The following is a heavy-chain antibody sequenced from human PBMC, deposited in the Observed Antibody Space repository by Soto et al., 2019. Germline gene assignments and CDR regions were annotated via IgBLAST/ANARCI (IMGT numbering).Heavy chain of an antibody. CDR2: IYSGGST. J-gene: IGHJ4*02. CDR1: GFTVSSNY. Sequence: EVQLVETGGGVIQPGGSLRLSCAASGFTVSSNYMSWVRQAPGKGLEWVSVIYSGGSTYYADSVKGRFTISRDNSKNTLYLQMNSLRAEDTAVYYCARARPTRWDYYDSSGYSYYFDYWGQGTLVTVSS. D-gene: IGHD3-22*01. V-gene: IGHV3-53*02. CDR3: ARARPTRWDYYDSSGYSYYFDY.